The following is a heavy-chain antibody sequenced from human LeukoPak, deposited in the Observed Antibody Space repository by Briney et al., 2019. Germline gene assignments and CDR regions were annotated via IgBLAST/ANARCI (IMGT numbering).Heavy chain of an antibody. V-gene: IGHV4-39*01. J-gene: IGHJ4*02. Sequence: SETLSLTCTVSGDSISSSNYYWGWIRQPPGKGLEWIGSIYYSGSTYYNPSLKSRVTISVDTSKNQFSLKLSSVTAADTAVYYCARLGATDSWGQGTLVTVSS. CDR1: GDSISSSNYY. CDR2: IYYSGST. D-gene: IGHD1-26*01. CDR3: ARLGATDS.